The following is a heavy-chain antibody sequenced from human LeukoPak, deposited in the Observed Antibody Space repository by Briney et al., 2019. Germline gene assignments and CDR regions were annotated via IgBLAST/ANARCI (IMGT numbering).Heavy chain of an antibody. D-gene: IGHD3-16*01. Sequence: GGSLRLSCAASGFTFSSYAMSWVRQAPGKGLDWVAFVRDDGSSQKYAATVKGRFTTSRGNSKNTLYLQMNNLRPEDTAVYYCTKGQLWASGRAFDIWGQGTMVTVSS. CDR3: TKGQLWASGRAFDI. CDR1: GFTFSSYA. V-gene: IGHV3-30*02. CDR2: VRDDGSSQ. J-gene: IGHJ3*02.